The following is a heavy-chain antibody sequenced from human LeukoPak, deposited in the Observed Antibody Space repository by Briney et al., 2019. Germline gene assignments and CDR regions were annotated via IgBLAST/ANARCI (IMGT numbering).Heavy chain of an antibody. D-gene: IGHD5-12*01. Sequence: PGTSLRLSCAASGFTFISYAIHWVRQAPGKGLEWVAVISFHGTDTFYADSVKGRFTISRDNSKNTLYLQMNSLRGDDTAVYYCARPRARVARISSFDMWGQGTMVTVSS. CDR3: ARPRARVARISSFDM. CDR2: ISFHGTDT. J-gene: IGHJ3*02. V-gene: IGHV3-30*04. CDR1: GFTFISYA.